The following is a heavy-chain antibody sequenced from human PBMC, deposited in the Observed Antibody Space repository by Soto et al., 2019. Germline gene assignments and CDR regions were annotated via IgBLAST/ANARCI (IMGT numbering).Heavy chain of an antibody. CDR2: IWPGDSDS. V-gene: IGHV5-51*01. J-gene: IGHJ3*02. CDR1: GYSFTSYW. D-gene: IGHD1-26*01. CDR3: ARHRDNSETYLNAFDI. Sequence: CKGSGYSFTSYWISWVRQMPGKGLEWMGIIWPGDSDSRYSPSFQGQVTFSADKSISTAYLEWSSLKASDTAMYYCARHRDNSETYLNAFDIWGQGTLVTVSS.